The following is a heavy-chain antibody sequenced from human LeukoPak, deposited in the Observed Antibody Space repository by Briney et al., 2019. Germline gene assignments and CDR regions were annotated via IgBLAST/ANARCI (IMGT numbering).Heavy chain of an antibody. J-gene: IGHJ4*02. CDR2: ISAYNGNT. V-gene: IGHV1-18*01. Sequence: ASVKVSCKASGYTFTSYGISWVRQAPGQGLEWMGWISAYNGNTNYAQKLQGRVTMTTDTSTSTAYMELRSLRSDDTAVYYCARDETVVVVPAAIGCDYWGQGTLVTVSS. D-gene: IGHD2-2*01. CDR1: GYTFTSYG. CDR3: ARDETVVVVPAAIGCDY.